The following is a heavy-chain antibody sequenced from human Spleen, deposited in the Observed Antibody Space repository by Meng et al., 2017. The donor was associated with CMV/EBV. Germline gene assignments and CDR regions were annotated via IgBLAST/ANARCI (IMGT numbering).Heavy chain of an antibody. J-gene: IGHJ4*02. CDR1: GYTFTSYY. V-gene: IGHV1-46*01. Sequence: KASGYTFTSYYMHWVRQAPGQGLEWMGIINPSDGSTSYAQKFQGRVTMTRDTSTSTVYMELSNLRSEDTAVYYCARRYSSGWYYFDCWGQGTLVTVSS. CDR2: INPSDGST. CDR3: ARRYSSGWYYFDC. D-gene: IGHD6-19*01.